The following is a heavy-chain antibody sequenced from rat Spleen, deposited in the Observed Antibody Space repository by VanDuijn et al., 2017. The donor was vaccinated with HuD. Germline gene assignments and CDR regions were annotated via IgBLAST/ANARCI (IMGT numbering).Heavy chain of an antibody. CDR3: ARLGDYYSSYIYLPFDY. V-gene: IGHV5-29*01. J-gene: IGHJ2*01. CDR1: GFTFSDYY. Sequence: EVQLVESDGGLVQPGRSLKLSCAASGFTFSDYYMAWVRQAPTKGLEWVATISYDGSSTYYRDSVKGRFTIPRDNAKSTLYLQMDSLRSEDTATYYCARLGDYYSSYIYLPFDYWGQGVMVTVSS. D-gene: IGHD1-2*01. CDR2: ISYDGSST.